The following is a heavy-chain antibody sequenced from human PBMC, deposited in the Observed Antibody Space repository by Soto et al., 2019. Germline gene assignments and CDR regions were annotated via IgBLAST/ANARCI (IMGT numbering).Heavy chain of an antibody. Sequence: GGSLRLSCAASGFIFSDYWMSWVRQAPGKGPEWVSNIKFDGSEKQYVDSVRGRFTISRDNSRNSLFLQMNSLRAGDTAVYYCVKDGGYCSSSTCYSPRNHYFDSWGQGTLVTVSS. CDR2: IKFDGSEK. V-gene: IGHV3-7*03. D-gene: IGHD2-2*01. CDR3: VKDGGYCSSSTCYSPRNHYFDS. J-gene: IGHJ4*02. CDR1: GFIFSDYW.